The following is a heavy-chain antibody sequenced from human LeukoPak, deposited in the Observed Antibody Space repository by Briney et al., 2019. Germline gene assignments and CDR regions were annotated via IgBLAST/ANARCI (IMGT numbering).Heavy chain of an antibody. CDR2: IIPIFGTG. Sequence: ASVKVSCKASGGTFSSYAISWVRQAPGQGLKWMGRIIPIFGTGNYAQKFQGRVTITTDESTSTAYMELSILRSEDTAVYYCASRAHYDSSGSFDYWGQGTLVSVSS. V-gene: IGHV1-69*05. J-gene: IGHJ4*02. CDR1: GGTFSSYA. D-gene: IGHD3-22*01. CDR3: ASRAHYDSSGSFDY.